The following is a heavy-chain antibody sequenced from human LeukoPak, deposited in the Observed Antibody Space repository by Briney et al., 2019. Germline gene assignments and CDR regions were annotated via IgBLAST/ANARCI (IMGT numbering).Heavy chain of an antibody. V-gene: IGHV3-73*01. D-gene: IGHD1-26*01. CDR2: IDKEKNSYATAS. Sequence: GGSLKLSCAASGFTFSGSAIHWVRQSFGKGLEWIGHIDKEKNSYATASAYAVSVEGRFTVSRDDSKNMAFLQMSGLRTEDTALYFCTRDSGTYNWLDPWGQGTLVTVSS. J-gene: IGHJ5*02. CDR1: GFTFSGSA. CDR3: TRDSGTYNWLDP.